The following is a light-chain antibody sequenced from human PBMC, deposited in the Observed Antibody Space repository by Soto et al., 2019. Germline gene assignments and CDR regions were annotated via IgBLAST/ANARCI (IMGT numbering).Light chain of an antibody. CDR1: SSDVGSYNL. CDR2: EGS. Sequence: QSALTQPASVSGSPGQSITISCTGISSDVGSYNLVSWYQQHPGKAPKLMIYEGSKRPSGVSNRFSGSKSGNTASLTISGLQAEDEADYYCCSYAGSSPVFGGGTKLTVL. J-gene: IGLJ2*01. V-gene: IGLV2-23*01. CDR3: CSYAGSSPV.